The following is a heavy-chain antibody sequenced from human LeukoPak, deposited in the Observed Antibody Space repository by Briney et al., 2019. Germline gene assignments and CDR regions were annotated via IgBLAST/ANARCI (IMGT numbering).Heavy chain of an antibody. J-gene: IGHJ4*02. CDR3: AREIFGGYNPGAY. D-gene: IGHD3-3*01. CDR2: IHRSGSP. CDR1: LDSTTSNF. V-gene: IGHV4-4*02. Sequence: SETLSLTCTVPLDSTTSNFWSWVRQPPGKGLEWIGEIHRSGSPNYNPSLQSRVTISIGRSRNQIALELSSVTAADTAVYYCAREIFGGYNPGAYWSQGILVTVSS.